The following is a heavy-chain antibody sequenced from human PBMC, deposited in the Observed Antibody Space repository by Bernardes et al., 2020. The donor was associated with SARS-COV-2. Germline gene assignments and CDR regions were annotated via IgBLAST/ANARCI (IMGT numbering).Heavy chain of an antibody. CDR3: ARDLTYDFWSGYSRVFDY. J-gene: IGHJ4*02. CDR2: ISSSSSTI. Sequence: GGSLRLSCAASGFTFSSSSMNWVRQAPGTGLEWVSYISSSSSTIYYADSVKGRFTISRDNAKNSLYLQMNSLRAEDTAVYYCARDLTYDFWSGYSRVFDYWGQGTLVTGSS. V-gene: IGHV3-48*01. D-gene: IGHD3-3*01. CDR1: GFTFSSSS.